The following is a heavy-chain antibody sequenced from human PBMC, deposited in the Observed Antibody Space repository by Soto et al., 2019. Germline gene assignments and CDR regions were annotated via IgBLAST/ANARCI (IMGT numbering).Heavy chain of an antibody. D-gene: IGHD3-10*01. V-gene: IGHV3-66*01. J-gene: IGHJ3*01. CDR1: GFSVSINY. Sequence: ELQLVESGGGLVQPGASLRLYCAASGFSVSINYVNWVRHASGKGLEWDAVIYSGGTTHYADSVQSIFTISSDTSKNTLYLQMNILRVEDTAGYYRAGASTDVEFGDAFYVWVQGIMVTVSS. CDR2: IYSGGTT. CDR3: AGASTDVEFGDAFYV.